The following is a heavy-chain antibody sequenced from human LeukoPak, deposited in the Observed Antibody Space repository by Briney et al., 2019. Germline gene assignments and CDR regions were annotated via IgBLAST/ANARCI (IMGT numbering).Heavy chain of an antibody. V-gene: IGHV4-34*01. D-gene: IGHD3-3*01. CDR2: INHSGST. CDR1: GGSFSGYY. CDR3: ARSRRHYDFWSGYYTGTVSGY. Sequence: SETLSLTCAVYGGSFSGYYWSWIRQPPGKGLEWIGEINHSGSTNYNPSLKSRVTISVDTSKNQFSLKLSSVTAADTAVYYCARSRRHYDFWSGYYTGTVSGYWGQGTLVTVSS. J-gene: IGHJ4*02.